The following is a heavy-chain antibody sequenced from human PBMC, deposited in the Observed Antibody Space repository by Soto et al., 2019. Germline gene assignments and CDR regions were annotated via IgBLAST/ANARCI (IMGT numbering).Heavy chain of an antibody. Sequence: PGASLRLSCAASGFTFSSYGMHWVRQAPGKGLEWVAVISYDGSNKYYADSLKGRFTISRDNSRNTLYLQMNSLRVEDTAIYYCARAGSAASGNPFEHWGQGTLVTVSS. CDR1: GFTFSSYG. J-gene: IGHJ4*02. D-gene: IGHD6-13*01. CDR3: ARAGSAASGNPFEH. CDR2: ISYDGSNK. V-gene: IGHV3-30*03.